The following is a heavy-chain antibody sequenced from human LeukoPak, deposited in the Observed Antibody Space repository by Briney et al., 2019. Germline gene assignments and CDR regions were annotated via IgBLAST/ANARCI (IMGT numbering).Heavy chain of an antibody. CDR1: GYTFTSYD. CDR3: ARVQEYSSSWYRYYYYYYGMDV. J-gene: IGHJ6*02. CDR2: MNPNSGNT. D-gene: IGHD6-13*01. Sequence: ASVKVSCKASGYTFTSYDINWVRQATGQGLEWMGWMNPNSGNTGYAQKFQGRVTMTRNTSISTAYMELSSLRSEDTAVYYCARVQEYSSSWYRYYYYYYGMDVWGQGTTVTVSS. V-gene: IGHV1-8*01.